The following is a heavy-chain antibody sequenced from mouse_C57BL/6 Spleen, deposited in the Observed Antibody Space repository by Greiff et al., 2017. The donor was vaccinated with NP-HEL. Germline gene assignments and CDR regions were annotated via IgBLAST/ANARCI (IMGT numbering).Heavy chain of an antibody. CDR1: GFSLTSYG. J-gene: IGHJ4*01. V-gene: IGHV2-6-1*01. CDR3: AIHGTAGGAMDY. Sequence: VKVIESGPGLVAPSQSLSITCTVSGFSLTSYGVHWVRQPPGKGLEWLVVIWSDGSTTYNSALKSRLSISKDNSKSQVFLKMNSLQTDDTAMYYCAIHGTAGGAMDYLGQRTSVTVSS. CDR2: IWSDGST. D-gene: IGHD1-2*01.